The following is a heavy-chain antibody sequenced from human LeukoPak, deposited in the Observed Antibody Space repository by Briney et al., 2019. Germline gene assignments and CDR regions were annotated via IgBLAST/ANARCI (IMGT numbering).Heavy chain of an antibody. CDR2: ISSSSSTI. V-gene: IGHV3-48*01. CDR3: ARTYYDFWSGYYGLGY. D-gene: IGHD3-3*01. J-gene: IGHJ4*02. CDR1: GFTFSSYS. Sequence: PGGSLRLSCAASGFTFSSYSMNWVRQAPGKGLEWVSYISSSSSTIYYADSVKGRFTISRDNAKNSLYLQMNSLRAEDTAVYYCARTYYDFWSGYYGLGYWGQGTLVTVSS.